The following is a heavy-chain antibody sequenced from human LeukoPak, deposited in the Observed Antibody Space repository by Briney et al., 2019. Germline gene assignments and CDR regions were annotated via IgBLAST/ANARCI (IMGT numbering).Heavy chain of an antibody. Sequence: SETLSLTCTVSGGSISSYYWSWIRQPPGKGLEWIGYIYYSGSTNYNPSLKSRVTISVDTSKNQFSLKLSSVTAADTAVYYCARDKFGGWFDPWGQGTLVTVSS. CDR1: GGSISSYY. CDR3: ARDKFGGWFDP. J-gene: IGHJ5*02. D-gene: IGHD3-10*01. V-gene: IGHV4-59*01. CDR2: IYYSGST.